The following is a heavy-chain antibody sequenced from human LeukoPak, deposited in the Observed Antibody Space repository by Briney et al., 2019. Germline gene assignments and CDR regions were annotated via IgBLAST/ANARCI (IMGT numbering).Heavy chain of an antibody. Sequence: GGSLRLSCAASGFTFSSYSMNWVRQAPGKGLEWVSAISGSGDSTYYADSVKGRFTISRDNSKNTLYLQMNSLRAEDTAVYYCAKGPSKKGTTPHSSGWYETDYWGQGTLVTVSS. V-gene: IGHV3-23*01. D-gene: IGHD6-19*01. CDR2: ISGSGDST. CDR3: AKGPSKKGTTPHSSGWYETDY. J-gene: IGHJ4*02. CDR1: GFTFSSYS.